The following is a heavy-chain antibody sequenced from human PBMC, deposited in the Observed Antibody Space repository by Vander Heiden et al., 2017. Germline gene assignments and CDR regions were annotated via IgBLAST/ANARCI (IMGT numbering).Heavy chain of an antibody. V-gene: IGHV3-7*01. CDR3: ARIGYSSSSLDY. CDR1: GFTFSNYW. Sequence: EVLLVESGGVLVQPGGSLRLSCAPSGFTFSNYWMTWVRQAPGKGLEWVANINQDGSITYYLDSMKGRFIISRDNSKSSLYLQLNSLRAEDTAIYYCARIGYSSSSLDYWGQGTLVTVSS. J-gene: IGHJ4*02. D-gene: IGHD6-6*01. CDR2: INQDGSIT.